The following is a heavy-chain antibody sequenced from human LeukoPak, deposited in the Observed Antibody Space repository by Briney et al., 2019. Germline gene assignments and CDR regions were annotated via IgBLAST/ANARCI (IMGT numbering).Heavy chain of an antibody. D-gene: IGHD5-24*01. CDR2: INPEGRNQ. V-gene: IGHV3-23*01. J-gene: IGHJ4*02. Sequence: PGGSLRLSCAASGFAFNSYAVSWVRQAPGKGLEWVSAINPEGRNQYYADSVRGRFTISRNNPQNTLYLQMNSLRPGDTAIYYCATSLWVKGRDSLGDRWYYFDSWGQGTLVSVPS. CDR3: ATSLWVKGRDSLGDRWYYFDS. CDR1: GFAFNSYA.